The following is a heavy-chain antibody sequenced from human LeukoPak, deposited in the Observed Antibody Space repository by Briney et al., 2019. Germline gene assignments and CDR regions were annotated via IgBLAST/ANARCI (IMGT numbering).Heavy chain of an antibody. J-gene: IGHJ4*02. CDR3: AIGRYYDSSGYYY. V-gene: IGHV4-61*02. CDR2: IYTSGST. D-gene: IGHD3-22*01. CDR1: GGSISSGSYY. Sequence: SETLSLTCTVSGGSISSGSYYWSWIRQPAGKGLEWIGRIYTSGSTNYNPSLKSRVTISVDTSKNQFSLKLSSVTAADTAVYYCAIGRYYDSSGYYYWGQGTLVTVSS.